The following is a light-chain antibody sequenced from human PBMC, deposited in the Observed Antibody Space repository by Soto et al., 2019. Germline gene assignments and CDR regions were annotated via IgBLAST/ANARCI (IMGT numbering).Light chain of an antibody. CDR2: GTS. Sequence: EIGLTQSPGTLSLSPGERATLACRASQSVSSTYLAWYQQKPGQAPRVLLYGTSIRASVVPERFSGGGSGTDFTLTITILKPEDFAVYYCQKDGSSLFTFGPGTKVDFK. V-gene: IGKV3-20*01. CDR3: QKDGSSLFT. CDR1: QSVSSTY. J-gene: IGKJ3*01.